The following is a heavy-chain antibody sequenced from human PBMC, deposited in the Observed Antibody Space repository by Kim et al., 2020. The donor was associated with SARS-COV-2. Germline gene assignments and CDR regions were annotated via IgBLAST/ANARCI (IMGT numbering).Heavy chain of an antibody. J-gene: IGHJ4*02. CDR2: INPSGGST. Sequence: ASVKVSCKASGYTFTSYYMHWVRQAPGQGLEWMGIINPSGGSTSYAQKFQCRVTMTRDTSTSTVYMELSSLRSEDTAVYYCARDPSGSYYEEVGVNFDYWGQGTLVTVSS. V-gene: IGHV1-46*01. D-gene: IGHD1-26*01. CDR3: ARDPSGSYYEEVGVNFDY. CDR1: GYTFTSYY.